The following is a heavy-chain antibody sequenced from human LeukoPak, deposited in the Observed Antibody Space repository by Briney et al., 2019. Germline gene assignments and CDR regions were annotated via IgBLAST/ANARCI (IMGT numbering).Heavy chain of an antibody. CDR3: VVQLVGTEGDY. CDR1: GYTFTGYY. D-gene: IGHD6-13*01. Sequence: ASVKVSCKASGYTFTGYYMHWVRQATGQGLEWMGWMNPNSGNTGYAQKFQGRVTMTRNTSISTAYMELSSLRSEDTAVYYCVVQLVGTEGDYWGQGTLVTVSS. V-gene: IGHV1-8*02. J-gene: IGHJ4*02. CDR2: MNPNSGNT.